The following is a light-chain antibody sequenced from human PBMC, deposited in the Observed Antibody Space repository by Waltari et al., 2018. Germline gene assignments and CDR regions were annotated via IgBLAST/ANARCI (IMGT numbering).Light chain of an antibody. Sequence: DIKIKKNQTSMTETIKERDTITCRASRTISNDLNWYQQKPGKAPKLLIYSAFRLQSGVPSRFSGGGSGTDFTLTISSLQAEDFATYYCQQSYSLPLTFGGGTKVEMK. V-gene: IGKV1-39*01. J-gene: IGKJ4*01. CDR1: RTISND. CDR2: SAF. CDR3: QQSYSLPLT.